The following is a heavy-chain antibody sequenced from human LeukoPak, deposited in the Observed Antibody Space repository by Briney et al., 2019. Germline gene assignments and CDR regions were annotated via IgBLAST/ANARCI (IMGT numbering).Heavy chain of an antibody. V-gene: IGHV3-74*01. CDR3: AKAVGGNRDY. J-gene: IGHJ4*02. CDR2: INSDGSTT. D-gene: IGHD4-23*01. CDR1: GFTFSSSW. Sequence: GGSLRLSCAASGFTFSSSWMHWVRQAPGKGLEWVSRINSDGSTTTFADSVKGRFTISRDNAKNTLYLQMNSLRAGDTAVYYCAKAVGGNRDYWGQGTLVTVSS.